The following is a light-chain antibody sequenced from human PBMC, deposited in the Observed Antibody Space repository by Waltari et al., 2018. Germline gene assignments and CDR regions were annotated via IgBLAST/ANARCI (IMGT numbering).Light chain of an antibody. V-gene: IGLV2-14*01. J-gene: IGLJ1*01. CDR2: EVS. CDR1: SSDVGGYNY. CDR3: SSYTRSSFYV. Sequence: QSALTQPASVSGSPGQSITISCTGTSSDVGGYNYVSWYQQHPGNAPKLMIYEVSKRPSWVSNRFSGSKAGNTASLTISGLQAEDEADYYCSSYTRSSFYVFGTGTKVTVL.